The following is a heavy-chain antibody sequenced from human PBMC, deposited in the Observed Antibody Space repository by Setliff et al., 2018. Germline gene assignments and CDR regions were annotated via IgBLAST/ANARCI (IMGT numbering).Heavy chain of an antibody. CDR2: IFWDDDK. D-gene: IGHD2-2*01. CDR1: GFSLTTSGVG. Sequence: SGPTLVNPTQTLTLTCTFSGFSLTTSGVGVGWIRQPPGKALEWLAIIFWDDDKRYSPSLKNRLTITKDSLKRQVVLTMTNVDPVDTATYYCAHRPGYCFTTTYWNFDYWGQGALVTVSS. V-gene: IGHV2-5*02. CDR3: AHRPGYCFTTTYWNFDY. J-gene: IGHJ4*02.